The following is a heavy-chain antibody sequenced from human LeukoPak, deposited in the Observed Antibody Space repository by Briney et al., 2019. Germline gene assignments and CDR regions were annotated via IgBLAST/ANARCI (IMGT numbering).Heavy chain of an antibody. CDR2: IYPGDSDT. V-gene: IGHV5-51*01. J-gene: IGHJ4*02. Sequence: HGESLKISCKGSGYSFTSYWIGWVRQMPGKGLEWMGIIYPGDSDTRYSPSFQGQVTISADKSISTAYLQWSSLKASDTAMYYCARQSYYGSGSANFDYWGQGTLVTVSS. CDR3: ARQSYYGSGSANFDY. CDR1: GYSFTSYW. D-gene: IGHD3-10*01.